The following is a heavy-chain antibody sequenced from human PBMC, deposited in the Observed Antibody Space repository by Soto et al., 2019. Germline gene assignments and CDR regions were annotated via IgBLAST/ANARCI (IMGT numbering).Heavy chain of an antibody. CDR3: ARHPERIAQIGWFDP. CDR2: ISSSSSYT. V-gene: IGHV3-11*06. J-gene: IGHJ5*02. CDR1: GFTFSDYY. D-gene: IGHD6-13*01. Sequence: GGSLRLSCAASGFTFSDYYMSWIRQAPGKGLEWVSYISSSSSYTNYADSVKGRFTISRDNAKNSLYLQMNSLRAEDTAVYYCARHPERIAQIGWFDPWGQGTLVTVSS.